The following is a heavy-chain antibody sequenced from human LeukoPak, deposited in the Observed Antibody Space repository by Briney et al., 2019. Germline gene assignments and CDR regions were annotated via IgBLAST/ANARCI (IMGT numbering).Heavy chain of an antibody. J-gene: IGHJ6*03. CDR3: ATVTPGRAYYYYYYMDV. CDR1: GYTLTELS. Sequence: ASVKVSCKVSGYTLTELSMHWVRQAPGKGPEWMGGFDPEDGETIYAQKFQGRVTMTEDTSTDTAYMELSSLRSEDTAVYYCATVTPGRAYYYYYYMDVWGKGTTVTVSS. V-gene: IGHV1-24*01. CDR2: FDPEDGET.